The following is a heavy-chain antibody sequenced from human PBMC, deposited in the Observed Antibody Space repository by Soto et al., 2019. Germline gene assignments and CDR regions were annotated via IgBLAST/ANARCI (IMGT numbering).Heavy chain of an antibody. V-gene: IGHV4-59*01. CDR2: IYYSGST. Sequence: QVQLQESGPGLVKPSETLSLTCTVSGGSISSYYWSWIRQPPGKGLEWIGYIYYSGSTNYNPSLKSRVTISVDTSKNQFSLKVSSLTAADTAVYYCARQGPSNWFDPWGQGTLVTVSS. CDR3: ARQGPSNWFDP. J-gene: IGHJ5*02. CDR1: GGSISSYY.